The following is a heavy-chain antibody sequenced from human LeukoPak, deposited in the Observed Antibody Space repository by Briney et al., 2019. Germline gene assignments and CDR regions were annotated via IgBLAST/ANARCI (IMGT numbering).Heavy chain of an antibody. CDR2: IYYSGST. D-gene: IGHD3-16*01. J-gene: IGHJ3*02. CDR1: GGSISSYY. Sequence: KPSETLSLTCTVSGGSISSYYWSWIRQPPGKGLEWIGYIYYSGSTNYNPSLKSRVTMSVDTSKNQFSLKLSSVTAADTAVYYCARWYPNFGQGEKTNDAFDIWGQGTMVTVSS. CDR3: ARWYPNFGQGEKTNDAFDI. V-gene: IGHV4-59*12.